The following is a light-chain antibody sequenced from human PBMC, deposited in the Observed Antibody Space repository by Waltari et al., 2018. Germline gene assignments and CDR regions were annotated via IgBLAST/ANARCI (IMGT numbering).Light chain of an antibody. V-gene: IGKV1D-16*01. Sequence: IQMTQSPSSLSASVGDRVTITCRASHDINGRLAWYQQKPEKAPKSLISATSSLHSGVPTTFSGSGSGTDYSLTISSLQPEDFATYYCLQYNTYPYTFGQGTKLDIK. CDR1: HDINGR. CDR2: ATS. J-gene: IGKJ2*01. CDR3: LQYNTYPYT.